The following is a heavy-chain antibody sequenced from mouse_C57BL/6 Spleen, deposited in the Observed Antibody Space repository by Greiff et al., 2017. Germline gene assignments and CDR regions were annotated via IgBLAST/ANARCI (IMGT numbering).Heavy chain of an antibody. D-gene: IGHD2-1*01. CDR3: ARREYGNSYYAMDY. J-gene: IGHJ4*01. Sequence: DVKLVESGGGLVKPGGSLKLSCAASGFTFSDYGMHWVRQAPEKGLEWVAYISSGSSTIYYADTVKGRFTISRDNAKNTLFLQMTSLRSEDTAMYYCARREYGNSYYAMDYWGQGTSVTVSS. CDR2: ISSGSSTI. CDR1: GFTFSDYG. V-gene: IGHV5-17*01.